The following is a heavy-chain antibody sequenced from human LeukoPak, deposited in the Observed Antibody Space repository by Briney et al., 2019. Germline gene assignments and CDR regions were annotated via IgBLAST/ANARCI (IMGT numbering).Heavy chain of an antibody. CDR3: ARDASYYDNVWGGLEHSKLDY. D-gene: IGHD3-16*01. CDR2: IYDSGST. J-gene: IGHJ4*02. V-gene: IGHV4-39*07. CDR1: GGSISSSSYY. Sequence: SETLSLTCSVSGGSISSSSYYWGWIRQPPGKGLEWIGSIYDSGSTYYNVSLKSRVTMSVDTSKNQFSLKLTSVTAADTAVYYCARDASYYDNVWGGLEHSKLDYWGQGTLVTVSS.